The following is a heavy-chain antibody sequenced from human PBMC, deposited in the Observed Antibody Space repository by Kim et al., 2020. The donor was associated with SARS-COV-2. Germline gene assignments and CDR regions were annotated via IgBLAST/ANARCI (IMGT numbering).Heavy chain of an antibody. J-gene: IGHJ4*02. CDR1: GFTFSSYS. D-gene: IGHD1-1*01. CDR2: ISSTNITM. V-gene: IGHV3-48*04. Sequence: GGSLRLFCAASGFTFSSYSMNWVRQAPGKGLECVSHISSTNITMYDADSVKGRFTISRDNTKNSLYLQMHSLRAEDTAVYYCARGGGGGAWMIDYWGQGTRVNVS. CDR3: ARGGGGGAWMIDY.